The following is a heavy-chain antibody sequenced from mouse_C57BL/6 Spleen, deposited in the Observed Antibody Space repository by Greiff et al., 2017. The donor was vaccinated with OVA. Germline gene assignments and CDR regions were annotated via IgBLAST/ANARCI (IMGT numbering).Heavy chain of an antibody. CDR1: GFTFSDFY. D-gene: IGHD2-2*01. CDR3: ARDAGLRLSYWYFDV. Sequence: EVMLVKSGGGLVQSGRSLRLSCATSGFTFSDFYMEWVRQAPGKGLEWIAASRNKANDYTTEYSASVKGRFIVSRDTSQSILYLQMNALRAEDTAIYYCARDAGLRLSYWYFDVWGTGTTVTVSS. CDR2: SRNKANDYTT. J-gene: IGHJ1*03. V-gene: IGHV7-1*01.